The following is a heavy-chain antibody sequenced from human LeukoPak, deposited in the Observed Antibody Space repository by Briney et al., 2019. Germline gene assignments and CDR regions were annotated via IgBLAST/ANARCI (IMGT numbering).Heavy chain of an antibody. J-gene: IGHJ4*02. CDR1: GYSISSGYY. V-gene: IGHV3-53*01. CDR3: ASLARDH. D-gene: IGHD3-3*02. Sequence: ETLSLTCTVSGYSISSGYYWGWVRQAPGKGLEWVSVIHNDGSTYYADSVKGRFTVSRDNSKNMVFLRMNSLRVEDTAVYFCASLARDHWGQGTLVSVSS. CDR2: IHNDGST.